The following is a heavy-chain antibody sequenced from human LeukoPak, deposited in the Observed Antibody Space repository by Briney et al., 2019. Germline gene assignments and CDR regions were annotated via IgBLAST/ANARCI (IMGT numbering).Heavy chain of an antibody. CDR1: GYTFTSYG. Sequence: ASVKVSCKASGYTFTSYGISWVRQAPGQGLEWMGWISAYNGNTNYAQKLQGRVTMTTDTSTSTAYMELRSLRSDDTAVYYCARDPPWNWNYPSYYLYFDYWGQGTLVTVSS. J-gene: IGHJ4*02. D-gene: IGHD1-7*01. CDR3: ARDPPWNWNYPSYYLYFDY. CDR2: ISAYNGNT. V-gene: IGHV1-18*01.